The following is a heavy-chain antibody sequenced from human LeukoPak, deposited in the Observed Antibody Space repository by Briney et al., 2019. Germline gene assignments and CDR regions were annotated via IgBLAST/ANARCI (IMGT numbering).Heavy chain of an antibody. V-gene: IGHV3-21*01. CDR1: GFTFSSYS. D-gene: IGHD6-6*01. CDR2: ISSSSSYI. CDR3: ARARRRIAARPGAFDI. Sequence: GGSLRLSCAASGFTFSSYSMNWVRQAPGKGLEWVSSISSSSSYIYYADSVKGRFTISRDNAKNSLYLQMNSLRAEDTAVYYCARARRRIAARPGAFDIWGQGTMVTVSS. J-gene: IGHJ3*02.